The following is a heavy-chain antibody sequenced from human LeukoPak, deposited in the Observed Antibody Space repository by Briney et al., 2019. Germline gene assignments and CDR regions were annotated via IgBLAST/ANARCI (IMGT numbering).Heavy chain of an antibody. Sequence: GGSLRLSCAASGFTFSSYAMSWVRQAPGKGLEWVSAISGSGGSTYYADSVKGRFTISRDNSKNTLYLQMNSLRAEDTAVYYCAKRPPYYDILTGYGTGYWGQGTLVTVSS. CDR2: ISGSGGST. J-gene: IGHJ4*02. CDR1: GFTFSSYA. D-gene: IGHD3-9*01. V-gene: IGHV3-23*01. CDR3: AKRPPYYDILTGYGTGY.